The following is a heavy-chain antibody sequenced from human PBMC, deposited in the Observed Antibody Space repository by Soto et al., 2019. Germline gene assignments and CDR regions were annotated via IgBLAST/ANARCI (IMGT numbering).Heavy chain of an antibody. CDR2: ISSTSGRI. Sequence: GSLRRSCAASGFIFSKYSFNWVRQAPGKGLEWLSFISSTSGRIDYSDSLKGRFIISRDNAKSALYLEMNSLRVEDTAVYYCARDVGSGDYRVYWGRGTLVTVSS. D-gene: IGHD4-4*01. CDR1: GFIFSKYS. CDR3: ARDVGSGDYRVY. J-gene: IGHJ4*02. V-gene: IGHV3-21*06.